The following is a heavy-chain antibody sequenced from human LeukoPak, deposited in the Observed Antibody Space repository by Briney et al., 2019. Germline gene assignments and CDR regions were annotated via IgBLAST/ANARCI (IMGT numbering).Heavy chain of an antibody. J-gene: IGHJ6*02. V-gene: IGHV1-2*06. CDR2: IHPDGGGT. Sequence: ASVKVSCRAAGYTFIGFYIHWVRQAPGQGLGWMGRIHPDGGGTNYAQIFQGRVTMTWDTSITTAYMDLSRLTSDDTAVYYCARSADYDFWSDYSPRQMDYGMDVWGQGTTVTVSS. D-gene: IGHD3-3*01. CDR3: ARSADYDFWSDYSPRQMDYGMDV. CDR1: GYTFIGFY.